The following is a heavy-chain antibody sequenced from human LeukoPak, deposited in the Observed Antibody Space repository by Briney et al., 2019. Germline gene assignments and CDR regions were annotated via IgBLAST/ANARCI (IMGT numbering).Heavy chain of an antibody. CDR2: ISSSSSYI. CDR3: ARLWFGELLSPSGY. D-gene: IGHD3-10*01. V-gene: IGHV3-21*01. Sequence: GGSLRLSCAASGFTFSSYSMNWVRQAPGKGLEWVSSISSSSSYIYYADSVKGRFTISRDNAKNSLYLQMNSLRAEDTAVYYCARLWFGELLSPSGYWGQGTLVTVS. CDR1: GFTFSSYS. J-gene: IGHJ4*02.